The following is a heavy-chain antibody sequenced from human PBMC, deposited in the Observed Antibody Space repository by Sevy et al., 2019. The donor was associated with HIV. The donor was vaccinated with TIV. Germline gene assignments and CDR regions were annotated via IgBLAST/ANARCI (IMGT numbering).Heavy chain of an antibody. Sequence: GGSLRLSCAASGFTFSSYAMSWVRQAPGKGLEWVSAISGSGGSTYYADSVKGRFTISRDNSKNTLYLQMNSLRAEDTAVYYCAKDGVPYYDFWSGRENWFDPWGQGTLVTVYS. J-gene: IGHJ5*02. D-gene: IGHD3-3*01. CDR3: AKDGVPYYDFWSGRENWFDP. V-gene: IGHV3-23*01. CDR1: GFTFSSYA. CDR2: ISGSGGST.